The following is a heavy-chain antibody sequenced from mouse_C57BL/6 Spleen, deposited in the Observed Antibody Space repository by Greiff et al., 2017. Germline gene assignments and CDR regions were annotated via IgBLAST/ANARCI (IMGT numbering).Heavy chain of an antibody. CDR3: AKDVRRSPFAY. D-gene: IGHD2-14*01. CDR2: INPGNGGT. Sequence: QVQLQQSGAELVKPGASVKLSCTASGFTFTSYSMHWVQQRPGQGLEWIGTINPGNGGTNYNEKFKGKSTLTADKSSSTAYMQLSSLTSEDSAVYYCAKDVRRSPFAYWGQGTLVTVSA. V-gene: IGHV1-53*01. J-gene: IGHJ3*01. CDR1: GFTFTSYS.